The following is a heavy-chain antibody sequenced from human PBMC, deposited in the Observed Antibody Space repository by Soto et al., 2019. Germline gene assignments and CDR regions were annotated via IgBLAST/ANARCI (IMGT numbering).Heavy chain of an antibody. D-gene: IGHD3-10*01. CDR3: ASDLRGRRSGRFVP. CDR2: IYYSAVT. J-gene: IGHJ5*02. V-gene: IGHV4-31*01. Sequence: QVQLQESGPGLVKPSQTLSLTCTLSGDPITSGGFFWTWIRQHPAKGLEWFGYIYYSAVTYYNPSLRSLPTISLDTSKHQFSLNLSSVTAADSAMYYCASDLRGRRSGRFVPWGQGTLVTVSS. CDR1: GDPITSGGFF.